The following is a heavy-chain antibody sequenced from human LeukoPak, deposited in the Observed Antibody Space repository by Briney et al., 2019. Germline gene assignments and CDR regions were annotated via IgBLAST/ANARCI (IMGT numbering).Heavy chain of an antibody. CDR2: INPNSGGT. CDR3: ARGPVGATTFHDD. CDR1: GYTFTGYY. J-gene: IGHJ4*02. D-gene: IGHD1-26*01. V-gene: IGHV1-2*06. Sequence: ASVKVSCKASGYTFTGYYMHWVRQAPGQGLEWMGRINPNSGGTNYAQKFQGRVTMTRDTSISTAYMELSRLRSDDTAVYYCARGPVGATTFHDDWGQGTLVTVSS.